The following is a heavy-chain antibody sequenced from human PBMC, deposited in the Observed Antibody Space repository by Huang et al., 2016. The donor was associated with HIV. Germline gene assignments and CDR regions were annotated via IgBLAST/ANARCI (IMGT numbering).Heavy chain of an antibody. V-gene: IGHV4-39*01. J-gene: IGHJ6*03. Sequence: QLQLQESGPGLVKPSETLSLTCTVSGGSISSSSYYWGWIRQSPGKGLEWIGSIYYIGNGYYNPSLNGRGTMSVDRSSNQFSLKMHSVTAADTAVYYCASRTTVTTTSNYHYFYMDVWGKGTTVIVSS. CDR2: IYYIGNG. D-gene: IGHD4-17*01. CDR3: ASRTTVTTTSNYHYFYMDV. CDR1: GGSISSSSYY.